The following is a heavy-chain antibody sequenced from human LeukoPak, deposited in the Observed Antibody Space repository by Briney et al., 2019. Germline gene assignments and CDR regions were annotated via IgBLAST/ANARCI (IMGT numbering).Heavy chain of an antibody. CDR3: ARVAYYGSGSYYTNSDY. D-gene: IGHD3-10*01. J-gene: IGHJ4*02. CDR2: ISAYNGNT. Sequence: ASVKVSCKASGYTFTSYGISWVRQAPGQGLEWMGWISAYNGNTNYAQKLQGRVTMTTDTSTSTAYMELRSLRSDDTAVYYCARVAYYGSGSYYTNSDYRGQGTLVTVSS. V-gene: IGHV1-18*01. CDR1: GYTFTSYG.